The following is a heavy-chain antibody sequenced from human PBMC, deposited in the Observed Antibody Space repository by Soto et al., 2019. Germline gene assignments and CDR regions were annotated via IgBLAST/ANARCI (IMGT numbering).Heavy chain of an antibody. CDR2: VNHSGTT. V-gene: IGHV4-34*01. CDR1: GGSFSGYY. J-gene: IGHJ4*02. CDR3: ARGIGYCSSINCYSSRRLRFDS. Sequence: QVQLQQWGAGLLKPSETLSLTCAVYGGSFSGYYWTWIRQSPEKGLEWIGEVNHSGTTYYNPSLKTRVTISVHRPKNQFSLNMSSVTAAHTAVYYCARGIGYCSSINCYSSRRLRFDSWGQGTLVTVSS. D-gene: IGHD2-2*01.